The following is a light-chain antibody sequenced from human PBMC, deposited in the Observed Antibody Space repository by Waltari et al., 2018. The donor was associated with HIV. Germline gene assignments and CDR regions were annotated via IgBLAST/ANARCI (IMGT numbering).Light chain of an antibody. V-gene: IGKV1D-8*01. J-gene: IGKJ4*01. CDR2: GAS. CDR3: QQYYSFPPT. Sequence: VIWMTQSPSLLSASTGDRVTISCRVSQGISSYLAWYQQKPGKAPELVIYGASTLQSGVPSRFSGSGSGTDFTLTISCLQSEDFATYYCQQYYSFPPTFGGGTKVEIK. CDR1: QGISSY.